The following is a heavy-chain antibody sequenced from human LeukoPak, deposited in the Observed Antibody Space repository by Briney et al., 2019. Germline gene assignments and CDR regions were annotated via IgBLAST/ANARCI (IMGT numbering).Heavy chain of an antibody. J-gene: IGHJ4*02. CDR1: GFTFSNAW. CDR3: TTDAPRDYYGSGSYHL. V-gene: IGHV3-15*01. Sequence: GGSLRLSCAASGFTFSNAWMSWVRQAPGKGLEWVGRIKSKTDGGTTDYAAPVKGRFTISRDDSKNTLYLQMNSLKTEDTAVYYCTTDAPRDYYGSGSYHLWGQGTLVTVSS. D-gene: IGHD3-10*01. CDR2: IKSKTDGGTT.